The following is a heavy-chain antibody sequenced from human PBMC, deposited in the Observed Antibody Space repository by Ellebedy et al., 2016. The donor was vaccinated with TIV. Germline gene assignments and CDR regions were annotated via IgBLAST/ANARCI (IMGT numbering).Heavy chain of an antibody. D-gene: IGHD6-13*01. CDR3: ARVVWQQPVSYAFDI. J-gene: IGHJ3*02. CDR1: GGSIIPYY. CDR2: ISYSGST. Sequence: MPSETLSLTCTVSGGSIIPYYWSWTRQPPGKGLEWIGYISYSGSTNYNPSLKTRVTLSVDTSKNPFSLRLSSVTAADTAVYYCARVVWQQPVSYAFDIWGQGTMVTVSS. V-gene: IGHV4-59*01.